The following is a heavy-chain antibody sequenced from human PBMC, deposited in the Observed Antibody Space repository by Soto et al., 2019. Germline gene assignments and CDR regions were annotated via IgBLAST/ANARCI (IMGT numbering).Heavy chain of an antibody. J-gene: IGHJ4*02. CDR2: ISYDGSNK. CDR3: AKDAGYCSGGSCYFDY. Sequence: QVQLVESGGGVVQPGRSLRLSCAASGFTFSSYGMHWVRQAPGKGLEWVAVISYDGSNKYYADSVKGRFTISRDNSKNTLYLQMNSVRAEDTAVYYCAKDAGYCSGGSCYFDYWGQGTLVTVSS. CDR1: GFTFSSYG. V-gene: IGHV3-30*18. D-gene: IGHD2-15*01.